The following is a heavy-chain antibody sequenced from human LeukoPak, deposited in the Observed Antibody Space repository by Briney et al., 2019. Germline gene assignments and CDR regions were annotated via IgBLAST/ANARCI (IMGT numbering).Heavy chain of an antibody. J-gene: IGHJ4*02. CDR1: GGSFSGYY. CDR3: ARGSGDSEGHYFDY. D-gene: IGHD3-3*01. V-gene: IGHV4-34*01. CDR2: INHSGST. Sequence: SETLSLTCAVYGGSFSGYYWSWIRQPPGKGLEWIGEINHSGSTNYNPSLKSRVTISVDTSKNQFSLKLTSVTAADTAVYYCARGSGDSEGHYFDYWGQGTLVTVSS.